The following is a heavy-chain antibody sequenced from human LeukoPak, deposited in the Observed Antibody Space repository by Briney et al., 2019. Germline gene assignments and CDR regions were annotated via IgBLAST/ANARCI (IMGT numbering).Heavy chain of an antibody. CDR1: GYTFTSYD. CDR2: MNPNSGNT. J-gene: IGHJ4*02. Sequence: ASVKVSCKASGYTFTSYDINWVRQATGQGLEWMGWMNPNSGNTGYAQKFQGRVTMTRNTSISTAYMELSSLRSEDTAVYYCARGYCTNGVCHFDYWGQGTLVTVSS. V-gene: IGHV1-8*01. D-gene: IGHD2-8*01. CDR3: ARGYCTNGVCHFDY.